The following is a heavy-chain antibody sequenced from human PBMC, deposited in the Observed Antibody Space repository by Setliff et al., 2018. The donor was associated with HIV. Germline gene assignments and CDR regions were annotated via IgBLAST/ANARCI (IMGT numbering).Heavy chain of an antibody. V-gene: IGHV3-20*04. J-gene: IGHJ4*02. Sequence: PGGSLRLSCAASGFTFDDYGMSWVRQAPGKGLEWVAGISWDGIKTTCGDSVRGRFTISRDNVEKSVYLQMNRLRNEDTARYYCARDHYLGLDYWGQGSLVTVSS. CDR1: GFTFDDYG. D-gene: IGHD7-27*01. CDR3: ARDHYLGLDY. CDR2: ISWDGIKT.